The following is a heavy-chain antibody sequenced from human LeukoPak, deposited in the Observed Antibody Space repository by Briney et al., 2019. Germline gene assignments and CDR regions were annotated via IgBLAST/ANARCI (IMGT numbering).Heavy chain of an antibody. CDR2: INSDGSST. CDR1: GFTFSSYW. CDR3: ASLGATXMDFDY. Sequence: GGSLRLSCAASGFTFSSYWIHWVRQAPGKGLVWVSRINSDGSSTSYADSVKGRFTISRDNAKNTLYLQMNSLRAEDTAVYYCASLGATXMDFDYWGQGXLVTVSS. J-gene: IGHJ4*02. V-gene: IGHV3-74*01. D-gene: IGHD1-26*01.